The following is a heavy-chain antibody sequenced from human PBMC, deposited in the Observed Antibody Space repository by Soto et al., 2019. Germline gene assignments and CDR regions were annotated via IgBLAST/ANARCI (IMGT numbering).Heavy chain of an antibody. D-gene: IGHD2-2*01. CDR1: GFTFRYYT. J-gene: IGHJ6*02. Sequence: EVQLLESGGGLVQPGGSLRLSCAASGFTFRYYTMSWVRQAPGKGLEWVSAISSSGDIIYYADSVKGRFTISRDNSKSTLYPQMYRLIADGTAVYYCAHPVPAATHYYAYDVHVWGQGTTVTVSS. CDR3: AHPVPAATHYYAYDVHV. V-gene: IGHV3-23*01. CDR2: ISSSGDII.